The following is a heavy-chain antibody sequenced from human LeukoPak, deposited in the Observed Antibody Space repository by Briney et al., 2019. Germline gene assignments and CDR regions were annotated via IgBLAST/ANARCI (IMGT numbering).Heavy chain of an antibody. Sequence: SETLSLTCTVSGGSISSSSYYWGWIRQPPGKGLEWIGSIYYSGSTYYNPSLKSRVTISVDTSKNQFSLKLSSVTAADTAVYYCARGRTSGSYKVVVDYWGQGTLVTVSS. CDR1: GGSISSSSYY. CDR2: IYYSGST. D-gene: IGHD1-26*01. CDR3: ARGRTSGSYKVVVDY. V-gene: IGHV4-39*07. J-gene: IGHJ4*02.